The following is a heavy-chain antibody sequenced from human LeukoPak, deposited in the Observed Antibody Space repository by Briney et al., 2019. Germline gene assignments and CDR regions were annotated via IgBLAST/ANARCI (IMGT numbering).Heavy chain of an antibody. V-gene: IGHV1-46*01. J-gene: IGHJ4*02. D-gene: IGHD1-26*01. CDR3: SRERRSGSYYFYY. CDR1: GYTFSSYT. CDR2: VNPSGGNP. Sequence: GASVMVSCKAFGYTFSSYTMYWVRQAPGQGLEWMGMVNPSGGNPNYAQKFQGRVTMTRDMSTTTVYMELSSLRSEDTAVYYCSRERRSGSYYFYYRGQGNPGTVSP.